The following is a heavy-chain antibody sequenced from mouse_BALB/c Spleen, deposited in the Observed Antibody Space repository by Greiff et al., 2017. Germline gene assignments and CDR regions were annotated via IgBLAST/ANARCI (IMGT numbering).Heavy chain of an antibody. Sequence: EVKLMESGPGLVKPSQSLSLTCTVTGYSFTSDYASNWLRQFPGNKLEWMGYISYSGSTSYNPSLKSRISITRDTSKNQFFLQLNSVTTEDTATYYCEREILRVFAYWGQGTLVTVAA. CDR2: ISYSGST. V-gene: IGHV3-2*02. D-gene: IGHD1-1*01. CDR3: EREILRVFAY. CDR1: GYSFTSDYA. J-gene: IGHJ3*01.